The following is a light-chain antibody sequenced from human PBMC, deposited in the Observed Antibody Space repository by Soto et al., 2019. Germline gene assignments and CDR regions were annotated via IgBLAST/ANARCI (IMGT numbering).Light chain of an antibody. CDR3: AAWDDSLNGLV. J-gene: IGLJ2*01. Sequence: QSVLTQPPSASGTPGQRVTISCSGSSSNIGSNTVNWYQQLPGTAPKLLIYSNNQRPSGVPDRLSGSKSGTSASLAISGLQSADEADYYCAAWDDSLNGLVFGGGTKLTVL. CDR1: SSNIGSNT. CDR2: SNN. V-gene: IGLV1-44*01.